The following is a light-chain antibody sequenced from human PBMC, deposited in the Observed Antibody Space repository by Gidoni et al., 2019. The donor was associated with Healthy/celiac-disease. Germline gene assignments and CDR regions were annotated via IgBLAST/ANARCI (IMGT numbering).Light chain of an antibody. V-gene: IGKV2-28*01. Sequence: RTQSPPPCLVTPGAPASTSCRSSQTLGHSNGYNYWNWYLQKPGQSPQLLIYLDSNRASGVPDRFSGSGSGTDFTLTISRVEAEDVGVYYCMQALQSPMGITFGPGTKVEIK. J-gene: IGKJ3*01. CDR2: LDS. CDR3: MQALQSPMGIT. CDR1: QTLGHSNGYNY.